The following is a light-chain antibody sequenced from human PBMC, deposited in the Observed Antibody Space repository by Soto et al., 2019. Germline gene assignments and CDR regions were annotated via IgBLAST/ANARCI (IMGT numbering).Light chain of an antibody. V-gene: IGKV3-20*01. CDR2: EAS. Sequence: IVLTQSPGSLSLCPGEIATLAFMASQSVSSSSLAWYQQKPGPAPHLLLYEASNRATGLPDRFSGSGSGTDFPPTISSLEPRDFAVYYCQQYGSSPRTFGHGANVDNK. J-gene: IGKJ1*01. CDR1: QSVSSSS. CDR3: QQYGSSPRT.